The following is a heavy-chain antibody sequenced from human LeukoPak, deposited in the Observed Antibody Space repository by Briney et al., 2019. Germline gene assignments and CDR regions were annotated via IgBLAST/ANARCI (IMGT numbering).Heavy chain of an antibody. CDR1: RFTFSSYE. D-gene: IGHD2-8*01. J-gene: IGHJ4*02. V-gene: IGHV3-48*03. CDR2: ISSSGSTI. Sequence: RPGGSLRLSCAASRFTFSSYEMNWVRQAPGKGLEWVSYISSSGSTIYYADSVEGRFTISRDNAKNSLDLRMNSLRAEDTAVYYCARGLYLMGPGYFDYWGQGTPVTVSS. CDR3: ARGLYLMGPGYFDY.